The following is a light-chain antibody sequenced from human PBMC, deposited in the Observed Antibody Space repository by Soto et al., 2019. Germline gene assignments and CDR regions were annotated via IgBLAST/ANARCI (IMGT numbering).Light chain of an antibody. CDR1: QSINIW. Sequence: DIQMTQSPSTLSASVGDRVTITCRASQSINIWLAWYQQKAGKAPKLLIYDASTLESGVPSRFSGSGSRTEFTITISSLQPDDFATYYCQEYNRWRGEWTFGQGTKVEIK. CDR3: QEYNRWRGEWT. CDR2: DAS. V-gene: IGKV1-5*01. J-gene: IGKJ1*01.